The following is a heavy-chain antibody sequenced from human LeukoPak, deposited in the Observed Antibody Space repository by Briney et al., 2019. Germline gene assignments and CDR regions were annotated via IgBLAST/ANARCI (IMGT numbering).Heavy chain of an antibody. V-gene: IGHV4-4*02. CDR1: GGSISTSNW. CDR2: IYDSGST. CDR3: AKVLRHCTSTTCYDWFDP. Sequence: NAGGSLRLSCAVSGGSISTSNWWNWVRQPPGKGLEWIGEIYDSGSTNYNPSLKSRVNISVDKPKNQMSLKLSSLTAADTAVYYCAKVLRHCTSTTCYDWFDPWGQGTLVIVSS. J-gene: IGHJ5*02. D-gene: IGHD2-2*01.